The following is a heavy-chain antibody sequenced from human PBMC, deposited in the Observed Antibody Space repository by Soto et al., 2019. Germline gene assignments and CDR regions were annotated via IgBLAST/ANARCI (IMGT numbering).Heavy chain of an antibody. V-gene: IGHV4-4*02. CDR1: GASINTNW. D-gene: IGHD6-19*01. CDR3: ARHIAVAGTRGFDY. J-gene: IGHJ4*02. CDR2: VYHSGST. Sequence: PSETLSLTCAVSGASINTNWWSWVRQPPGKGLEWIGEVYHSGSTNYNPSLMGRVTILLDKSSNQLSLQLSSVTAADTAVYYCARHIAVAGTRGFDYWGQGTLVTVSS.